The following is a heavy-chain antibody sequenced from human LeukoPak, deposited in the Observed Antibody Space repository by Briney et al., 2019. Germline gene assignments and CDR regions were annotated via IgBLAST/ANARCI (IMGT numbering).Heavy chain of an antibody. CDR2: ISYDGSNK. CDR3: ARIRGSGLGDMVPDAFDI. V-gene: IGHV3-30-3*01. D-gene: IGHD3-10*01. CDR1: GFTFSSYA. Sequence: GGSLRLSCAASGFTFSSYAMHWVRQAPGKGLEWVAVISYDGSNKYYADSVKGRFTISRDNSKNTLYLQMNSLRAEDTAVYYCARIRGSGLGDMVPDAFDIWGQGTMVTVSS. J-gene: IGHJ3*02.